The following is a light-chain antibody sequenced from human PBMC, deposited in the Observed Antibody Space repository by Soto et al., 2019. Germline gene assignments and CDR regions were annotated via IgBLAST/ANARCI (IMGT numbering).Light chain of an antibody. CDR1: QTISSW. Sequence: DIQMTQSPSTLSGSLGDRVTIPCRASQTISSWLAWYQQKPGKAPNLLIYTGSSLQSGVPSRFSGSGSGTDFTLTINSLQPEDFATYYCQQAASFPITFGQGTRLEIK. CDR3: QQAASFPIT. V-gene: IGKV1-12*01. CDR2: TGS. J-gene: IGKJ5*01.